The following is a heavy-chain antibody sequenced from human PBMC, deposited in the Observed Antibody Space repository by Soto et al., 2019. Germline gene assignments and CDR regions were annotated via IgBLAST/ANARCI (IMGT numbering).Heavy chain of an antibody. CDR1: GYTFTSYD. J-gene: IGHJ6*02. V-gene: IGHV1-8*01. D-gene: IGHD6-13*01. CDR2: MNPNSGNT. CDR3: ASPGGYGTSWYCYRMGV. Sequence: ASVKVSCKASGYTFTSYDINWVRQATGQWLEWMGWMNPNSGNTGYAQKFQGRVTMTSNTSISTAYMELSSLRSEDTAAYPCASPGGYGTSWYCYRMGVWGQETKGTV.